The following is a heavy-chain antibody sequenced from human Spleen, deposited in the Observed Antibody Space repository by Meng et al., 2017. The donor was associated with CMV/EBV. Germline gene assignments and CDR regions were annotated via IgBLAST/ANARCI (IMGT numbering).Heavy chain of an antibody. CDR2: ISYDGSNK. CDR1: GFTFSSYS. J-gene: IGHJ3*02. Sequence: GGSLRLSCAASGFTFSSYSMNWVRQAPGKGLEWVAVISYDGSNKYYGDSVKGRFTISRDNSKNTLYLQMNSLRVEDTAVYYCARDRGVVITNSMAFDIWGQGTVVTVSS. CDR3: ARDRGVVITNSMAFDI. D-gene: IGHD3-22*01. V-gene: IGHV3-30*04.